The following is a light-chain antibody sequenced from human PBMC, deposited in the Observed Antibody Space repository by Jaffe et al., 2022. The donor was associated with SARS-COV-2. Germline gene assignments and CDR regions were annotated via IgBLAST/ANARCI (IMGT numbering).Light chain of an antibody. V-gene: IGLV1-44*01. CDR3: AAWDDSLNGYWV. Sequence: QSVLTQAPSASGTPGQTVTISCSGSMSNIGSNTVNWYQQLPGTAPKLVIYSSDQRPSGVPDRFSGSKSDTSASLAISGLQSEDEADYYCAAWDDSLNGYWVFGGGTKLTVL. J-gene: IGLJ3*02. CDR1: MSNIGSNT. CDR2: SSD.